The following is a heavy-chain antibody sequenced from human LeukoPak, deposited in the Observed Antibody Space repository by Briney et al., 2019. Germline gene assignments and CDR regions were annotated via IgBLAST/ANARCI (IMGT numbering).Heavy chain of an antibody. D-gene: IGHD5-18*01. V-gene: IGHV3-23*01. Sequence: PGGSLRLSCAASGFTFNSYAINWVRQAPGKGLEWVSAISGSGDNTYYADSVKGRFTISRDNAKNSLYLQMNSLRAEDTAVYYCAREGPYSYGPGDAFDIWGQGTMVTVSS. CDR3: AREGPYSYGPGDAFDI. J-gene: IGHJ3*02. CDR1: GFTFNSYA. CDR2: ISGSGDNT.